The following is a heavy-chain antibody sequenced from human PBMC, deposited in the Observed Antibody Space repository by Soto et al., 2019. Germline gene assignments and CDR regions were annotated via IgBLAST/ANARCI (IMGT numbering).Heavy chain of an antibody. CDR1: GLTVSGQKY. CDR3: ATWHEREHAYDV. V-gene: IGHV3-53*01. CDR2: LYDVDGS. Sequence: DVQLVESGGGLMQPGESLRLSCAASGLTVSGQKYVAWVRQAPAKGLEWVSALYDVDGSFYSDSVKGRFTTSSDSSKTTVYLQMNDLRPADTAVYYCATWHEREHAYDVWGQGTTVTVSS. J-gene: IGHJ3*01. D-gene: IGHD1-1*01.